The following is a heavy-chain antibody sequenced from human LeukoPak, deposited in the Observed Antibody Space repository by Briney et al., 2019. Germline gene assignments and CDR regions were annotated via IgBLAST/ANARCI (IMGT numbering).Heavy chain of an antibody. Sequence: AGGSLRLSCAASGFTFSSYEMNWVRQAPGKGLEWVSYISSSGSTIYYADSVKGRFTISRDNAKNSLYLQMNSLRAEDTAVYYCARYSGSYALNYWGQGTLVTVSS. CDR1: GFTFSSYE. D-gene: IGHD1-26*01. V-gene: IGHV3-48*03. CDR3: ARYSGSYALNY. CDR2: ISSSGSTI. J-gene: IGHJ4*02.